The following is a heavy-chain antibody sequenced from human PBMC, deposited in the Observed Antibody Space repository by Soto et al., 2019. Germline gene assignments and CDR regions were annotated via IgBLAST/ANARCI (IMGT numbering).Heavy chain of an antibody. CDR1: GFTFSSYS. CDR2: ISSSSSYI. J-gene: IGHJ4*02. D-gene: IGHD3-22*01. V-gene: IGHV3-21*01. CDR3: ARDNRNYYDSSGPANY. Sequence: GGSLRLSCAASGFTFSSYSMNWVRQAPGKGLEWVSSISSSSSYIYYADSVKGRFTISRDNAKNSLYLQMNSLRAEDTAVYYCARDNRNYYDSSGPANYWGQGTLVTVSS.